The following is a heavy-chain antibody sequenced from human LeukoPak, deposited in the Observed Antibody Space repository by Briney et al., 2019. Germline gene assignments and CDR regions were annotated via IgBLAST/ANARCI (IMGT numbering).Heavy chain of an antibody. Sequence: ASVKVSCKASGYTFTSHYMHWVRQAPGQGLEWMGIINPSGGSTTYEQKFQGRVTMTRDTSTSTVYMELRSLRSDDTAVYYCARGGYSYGLCDYWGQGTLVTVSS. D-gene: IGHD5-18*01. CDR3: ARGGYSYGLCDY. J-gene: IGHJ4*02. V-gene: IGHV1-46*01. CDR1: GYTFTSHY. CDR2: INPSGGST.